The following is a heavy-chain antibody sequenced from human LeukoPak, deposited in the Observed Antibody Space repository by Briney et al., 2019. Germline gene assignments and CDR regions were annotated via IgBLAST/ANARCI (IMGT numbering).Heavy chain of an antibody. D-gene: IGHD6-19*01. J-gene: IGHJ3*02. CDR2: IYYSGST. V-gene: IGHV4-59*01. CDR3: ARERRAVAGRGAFDI. Sequence: SETLSLTCAVYGGSISSYYWSWIRQPPGKGLEWIGYIYYSGSTNYNPSLKSRVTISVDTSKNQFSLKLSSVTAADTAVYYCARERRAVAGRGAFDIWGQGTMVTVSS. CDR1: GGSISSYY.